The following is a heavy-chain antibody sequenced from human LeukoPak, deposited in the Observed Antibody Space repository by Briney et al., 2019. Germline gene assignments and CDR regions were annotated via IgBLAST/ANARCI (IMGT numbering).Heavy chain of an antibody. Sequence: GGSLRLSCAASGFTFSTYTMNWVRQAPGKGLEWVSYVSSSGGTIYYADSVKGRFTTSRDNAKNSLYLQMNSPRAEDTAVYYCARVGTTNYYFYYMDVWGKGTTVTVSS. CDR1: GFTFSTYT. CDR2: VSSSGGTI. D-gene: IGHD2-2*01. J-gene: IGHJ6*03. CDR3: ARVGTTNYYFYYMDV. V-gene: IGHV3-48*04.